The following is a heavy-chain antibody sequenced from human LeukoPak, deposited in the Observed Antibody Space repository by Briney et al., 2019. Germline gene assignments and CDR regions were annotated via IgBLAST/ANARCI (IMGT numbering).Heavy chain of an antibody. CDR3: AWSLEGLLVGAGYFDH. J-gene: IGHJ4*02. V-gene: IGHV1-69*01. CDR2: IIPIFGTA. CDR1: GGTFSSYA. Sequence: SVKVSCKASGGTFSSYAISWVRQAPGQGLEWMGGIIPIFGTANYAQKFQGRVTITADESTSTAYMEPSSLRSEDPAVYLCAWSLEGLLVGAGYFDHWGQGTLVTVFS. D-gene: IGHD2-15*01.